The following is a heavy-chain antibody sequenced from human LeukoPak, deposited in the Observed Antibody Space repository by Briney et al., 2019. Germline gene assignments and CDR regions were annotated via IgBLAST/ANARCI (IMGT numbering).Heavy chain of an antibody. J-gene: IGHJ4*02. D-gene: IGHD3-10*01. CDR2: IESGGRT. V-gene: IGHV3-53*01. Sequence: GGSLRLSCAASGFTFSSYSMNWVRQAPGKGLEWVSVIESGGRTYYADSVKGRFTISRDNSENTLFLQMNSLRVEDTAVYYCARSVYGSGSDWRGHWGQGTLVTVSS. CDR1: GFTFSSYS. CDR3: ARSVYGSGSDWRGH.